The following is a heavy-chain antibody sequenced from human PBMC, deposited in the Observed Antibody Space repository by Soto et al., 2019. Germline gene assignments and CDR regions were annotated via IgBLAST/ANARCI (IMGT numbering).Heavy chain of an antibody. CDR1: GFTFDDYA. V-gene: IGHV3-9*01. J-gene: IGHJ4*02. CDR2: ISWNSGSI. CDR3: AKGMTTVTTGVDY. Sequence: ESGGGLVQPGRSLRLSCAASGFTFDDYAMHWVRQAPGKGLEWVSGISWNSGSIGYADSVKGRFTISRDNAKNSLYLQMNSLRAEDTALYYCAKGMTTVTTGVDYWGQGTLVTVSS. D-gene: IGHD4-17*01.